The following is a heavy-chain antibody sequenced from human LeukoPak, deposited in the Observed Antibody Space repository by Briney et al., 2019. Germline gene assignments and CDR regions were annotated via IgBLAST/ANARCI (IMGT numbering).Heavy chain of an antibody. CDR1: GFTFSSYA. D-gene: IGHD3-10*01. CDR2: ISGSGGST. J-gene: IGHJ4*02. Sequence: PGVSLRLSCAASGFTFSSYAMSWVRQAPGKGLEWVSAISGSGGSTYYADSVKGRFTISRDNSKNTLYLQMNSLRAEDTAVYYCAKDRGLLWFRKYYFDYWGQGTLVTVSS. CDR3: AKDRGLLWFRKYYFDY. V-gene: IGHV3-23*01.